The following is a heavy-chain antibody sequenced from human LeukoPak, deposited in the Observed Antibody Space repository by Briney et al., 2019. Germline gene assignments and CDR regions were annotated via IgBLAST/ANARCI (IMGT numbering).Heavy chain of an antibody. Sequence: GGSLRLSCAASGFTFSTYSMNWVRQPPGKGLEWVSYISSSSSSTIYYADSVKGRFTISRDNAKNSLYLQMNSLRDEDTAVYYCALVTTVTYHYWGQGTLVTVSS. CDR1: GFTFSTYS. V-gene: IGHV3-48*02. CDR2: ISSSSSSTI. J-gene: IGHJ4*02. D-gene: IGHD4-17*01. CDR3: ALVTTVTYHY.